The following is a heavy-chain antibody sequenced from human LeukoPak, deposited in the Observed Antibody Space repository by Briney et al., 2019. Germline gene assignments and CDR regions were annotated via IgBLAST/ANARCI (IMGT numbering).Heavy chain of an antibody. D-gene: IGHD3-10*02. CDR2: AGWAGGTT. CDR3: AKELDTMFFDY. J-gene: IGHJ4*02. Sequence: GGSLRLSCATSGFNFDRYTIHWVRQAPGKGLEWVSLAGWAGGTTFYSDSVRGRFTISRDSGRKSVYLQMNSLTTDDTAFYFCAKELDTMFFDYWSQGALVTVSS. CDR1: GFNFDRYT. V-gene: IGHV3-43*01.